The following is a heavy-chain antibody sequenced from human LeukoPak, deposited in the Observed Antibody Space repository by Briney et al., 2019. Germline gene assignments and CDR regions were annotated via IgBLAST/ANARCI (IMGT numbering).Heavy chain of an antibody. CDR3: ARCDCSSTSRANYYYYYYYMDV. V-gene: IGHV1-2*02. J-gene: IGHJ6*03. CDR1: GYTFTGYY. CDR2: INPNSGGT. D-gene: IGHD2-2*01. Sequence: ASVKVSCKASGYTFTGYYMHWVRQAPGQGLEWMGWINPNSGGTNYAQKFQGRVTMTRDTSISTAYMELSRLRSDDTAVYYCARCDCSSTSRANYYYYYYYMDVWGKGTTVTVSS.